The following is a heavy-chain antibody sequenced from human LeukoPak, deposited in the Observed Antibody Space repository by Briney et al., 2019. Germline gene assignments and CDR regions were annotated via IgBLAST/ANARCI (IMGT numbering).Heavy chain of an antibody. CDR1: GFTFSSYA. D-gene: IGHD2-2*01. CDR3: AKDFFVVVVPAAPPATDY. Sequence: GGSLRLSCAASGFTFSSYAMSWVRQAPGKGREWVSAISGSGGSTYYADSVKGRFTISRDNSKNTLYLQMNSLRAEDTAVYYCAKDFFVVVVPAAPPATDYWGQGTLVTVSS. CDR2: ISGSGGST. J-gene: IGHJ4*02. V-gene: IGHV3-23*01.